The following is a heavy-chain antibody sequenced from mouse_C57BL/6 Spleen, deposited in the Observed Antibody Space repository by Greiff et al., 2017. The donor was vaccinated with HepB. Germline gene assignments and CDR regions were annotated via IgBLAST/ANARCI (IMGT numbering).Heavy chain of an antibody. V-gene: IGHV1-54*01. D-gene: IGHD1-1*01. CDR2: INPGSGGT. J-gene: IGHJ3*01. Sequence: VQLQQSGAELVRPGTSVKVSCKASGYAFTNYLIEWVKQRPGQGLEWIGVINPGSGGTNYNEKFKGKATLTADKSSSTAYMQLSSLTSEDSAVYFCARHGSSYGGFAYWGQGTLVTVSA. CDR1: GYAFTNYL. CDR3: ARHGSSYGGFAY.